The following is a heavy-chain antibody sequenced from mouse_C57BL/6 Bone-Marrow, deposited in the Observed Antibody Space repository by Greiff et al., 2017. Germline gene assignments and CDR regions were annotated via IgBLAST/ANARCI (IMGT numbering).Heavy chain of an antibody. CDR1: GYTFTSYW. V-gene: IGHV1-7*01. Sequence: QVQLQQPGAELVKPGASVKLSCKASGYTFTSYWMHWVKQRPGQGLEWIGYINPSSGYTKYNQKFKDKATLTADKSSSTAYMQLSSLTYEDSADYYGARGLGRWDFDVWGTGTTVTVSA. J-gene: IGHJ1*03. CDR3: ARGLGRWDFDV. D-gene: IGHD4-1*01. CDR2: INPSSGYT.